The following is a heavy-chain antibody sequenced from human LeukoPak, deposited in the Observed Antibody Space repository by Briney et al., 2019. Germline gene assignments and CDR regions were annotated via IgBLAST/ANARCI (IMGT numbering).Heavy chain of an antibody. Sequence: PSETLSLTCAVYGGSFSGYYWSWIRQPPGKGLEWIGEINHSGSTNYNPSLKSRVTISVDTSKNQFSLKLSSVTAADTAVYYCARRYSSSYRDAFDIWGQGTMVTVSS. V-gene: IGHV4-34*01. J-gene: IGHJ3*02. CDR3: ARRYSSSYRDAFDI. CDR2: INHSGST. CDR1: GGSFSGYY. D-gene: IGHD6-13*01.